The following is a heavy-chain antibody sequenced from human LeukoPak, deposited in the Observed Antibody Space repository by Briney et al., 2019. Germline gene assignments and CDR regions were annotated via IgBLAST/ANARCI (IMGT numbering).Heavy chain of an antibody. CDR1: GGTFSSYA. V-gene: IGHV1-69*13. J-gene: IGHJ4*02. CDR3: ARAIAAAAFCDY. Sequence: SVKVSCKASGGTFSSYAISWERQAPGQGLEWVGGIIPIFGTANYAQKFQGRVTITADESTSTAYMELSSLRSEDTAVYYCARAIAAAAFCDYWGQGTLVTVSS. D-gene: IGHD6-13*01. CDR2: IIPIFGTA.